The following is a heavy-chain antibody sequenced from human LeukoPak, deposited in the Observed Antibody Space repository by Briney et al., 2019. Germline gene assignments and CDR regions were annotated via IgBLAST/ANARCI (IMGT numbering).Heavy chain of an antibody. J-gene: IGHJ4*02. Sequence: SETLSLTCAVSGYSISSVYYWGWIRQPPGKGLEWIGSIYHSGSTYYNPPFKSRVTISVDTSKNQFSLKLSSVTAADTAVYYCARAGRDIIVVPAAIEFDYWGQGTLVTVSS. CDR1: GYSISSVYY. CDR2: IYHSGST. V-gene: IGHV4-38-2*01. D-gene: IGHD2-2*01. CDR3: ARAGRDIIVVPAAIEFDY.